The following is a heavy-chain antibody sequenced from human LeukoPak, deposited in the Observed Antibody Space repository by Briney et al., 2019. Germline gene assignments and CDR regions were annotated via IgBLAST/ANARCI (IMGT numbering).Heavy chain of an antibody. D-gene: IGHD6-19*01. CDR2: ISGSGGTT. J-gene: IGHJ5*02. CDR1: GFTFSRYA. CDR3: AKDSSGWDNWFDP. Sequence: PGGSLRLSCAASGFTFSRYAMSWVRQAPGKGLEWVSVISGSGGTTYYADSVKGRFTIPRDNSKNTLYLQMSSLRAEDTAVYYCAKDSSGWDNWFDPWGQGTLVTVSS. V-gene: IGHV3-23*01.